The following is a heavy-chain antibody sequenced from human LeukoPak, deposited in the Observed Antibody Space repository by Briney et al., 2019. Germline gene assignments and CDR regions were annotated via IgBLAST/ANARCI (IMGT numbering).Heavy chain of an antibody. J-gene: IGHJ4*02. V-gene: IGHV3-7*01. CDR3: ARDFTYSY. CDR1: GFTFRSYW. CDR2: IKQDGSEK. Sequence: GGSLRLSCAASGFTFRSYWMSWVRQAPGKGLVWVANIKQDGSEKYYVDSVKGRFTISRDNAKNSLYLQMNSLRAEDTAVYYCARDFTYSYWGQGTLVTVSS. D-gene: IGHD5-18*01.